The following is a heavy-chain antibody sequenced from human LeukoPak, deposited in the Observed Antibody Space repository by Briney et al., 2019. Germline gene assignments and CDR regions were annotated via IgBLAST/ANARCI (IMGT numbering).Heavy chain of an antibody. CDR1: GFTVSSNY. J-gene: IGHJ4*02. CDR2: IHNSGTT. V-gene: IGHV4-34*01. D-gene: IGHD3-10*01. CDR3: ARRYYYNLGSFPFDF. Sequence: GSLRLSCAASGFTVSSNYMSWVRQSSGKGLEWIGEIHNSGTTNYNPSLNSRVTISEDTSKNQFYLNLSSVTAADTAVYYCARRYYYNLGSFPFDFWGQGTLVTVSS.